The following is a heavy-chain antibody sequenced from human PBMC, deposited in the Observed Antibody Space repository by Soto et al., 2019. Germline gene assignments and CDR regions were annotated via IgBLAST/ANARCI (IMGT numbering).Heavy chain of an antibody. Sequence: SGPTLVNPTETLTLTCTFSGFSLTSPGMCVSWIRQSPGKALEWLALIERDDDDKYYSTSLKTRLTISKDTRKNQVVLTMANMEVADTATYYCARSIRGPRRFNGMDVWGQGTTVTVSS. CDR1: GFSLTSPGMC. D-gene: IGHD1-20*01. CDR2: IERDDDDK. CDR3: ARSIRGPRRFNGMDV. J-gene: IGHJ6*02. V-gene: IGHV2-70*13.